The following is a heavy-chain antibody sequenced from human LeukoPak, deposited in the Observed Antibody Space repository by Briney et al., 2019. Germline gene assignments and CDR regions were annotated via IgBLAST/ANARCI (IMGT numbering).Heavy chain of an antibody. CDR1: GFTFSSYG. D-gene: IGHD2-15*01. CDR2: ISSSSRDI. Sequence: GGSLRLSCAASGFTFSSYGMHWVRQAPGKGLEWVAAISSSSRDIFYADSVKGRFSISRDNTQNSLSLQMNSLRAEDTAVYYCVREAVATLFDYWGQGTLVTVSS. CDR3: VREAVATLFDY. V-gene: IGHV3-21*01. J-gene: IGHJ4*02.